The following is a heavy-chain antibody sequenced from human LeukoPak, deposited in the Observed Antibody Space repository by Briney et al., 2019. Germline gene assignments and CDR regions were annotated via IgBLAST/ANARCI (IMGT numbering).Heavy chain of an antibody. V-gene: IGHV3-33*01. CDR2: IWYDGSNK. D-gene: IGHD5-18*01. J-gene: IGHJ4*02. Sequence: GGSLRLSCAVSGFTFSSYGMHWVRQAPGKGLEWVAVIWYDGSNKYYADSVKGRFTISRDNSKNTLYLQMNSLRAEDTAVYYCARDPVGYSSSVWYFDYWGQGTLVTVSS. CDR1: GFTFSSYG. CDR3: ARDPVGYSSSVWYFDY.